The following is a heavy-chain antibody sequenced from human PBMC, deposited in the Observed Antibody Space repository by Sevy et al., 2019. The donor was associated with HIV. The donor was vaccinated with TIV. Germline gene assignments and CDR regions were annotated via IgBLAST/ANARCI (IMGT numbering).Heavy chain of an antibody. J-gene: IGHJ4*02. CDR2: IRSKANSYAT. V-gene: IGHV3-73*01. Sequence: GGSLRLSCAASGFTFSGSAMHWVRQASGKGLEWVGRIRSKANSYATAYAASVKGRFTISRDDSKNTAYLQMNSLKTEDTAVYYCTLGHYYTYSPYYFDYWGQGTLVTVSS. CDR1: GFTFSGSA. CDR3: TLGHYYTYSPYYFDY. D-gene: IGHD5-12*01.